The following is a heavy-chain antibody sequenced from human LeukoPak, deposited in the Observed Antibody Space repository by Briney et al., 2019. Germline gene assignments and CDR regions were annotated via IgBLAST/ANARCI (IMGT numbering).Heavy chain of an antibody. CDR3: AKSLRYYYYGMDV. CDR2: ISYDGRNK. CDR1: GFTFSSNG. D-gene: IGHD3-16*01. J-gene: IGHJ6*02. V-gene: IGHV3-30*18. Sequence: GGSLRLSCAASGFTFSSNGMHWVRQAPGKGLEWVAVISYDGRNKYYADSVKGRFTISRDNSKNTLYLQMNSLRAEDTAVYYCAKSLRYYYYGMDVWGQGTTVTVSS.